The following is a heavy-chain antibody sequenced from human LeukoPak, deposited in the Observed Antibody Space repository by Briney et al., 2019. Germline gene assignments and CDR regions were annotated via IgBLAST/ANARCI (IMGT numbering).Heavy chain of an antibody. CDR2: ISGSGGST. J-gene: IGHJ4*02. CDR3: AKDLVVVPAAIFDY. V-gene: IGHV3-23*01. CDR1: GFTFSSYA. D-gene: IGHD2-2*01. Sequence: GGSLRLSCAASGFTFSSYAMSWVRQAPGKGLDWFSAISGSGGSTYYADSVKGRFTISTDNSKNTLYLQMNSLRAEDTAVYYCAKDLVVVPAAIFDYWGQGTLVTVSS.